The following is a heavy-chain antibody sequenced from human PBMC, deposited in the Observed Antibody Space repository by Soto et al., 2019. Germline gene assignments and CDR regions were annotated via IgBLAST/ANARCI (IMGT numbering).Heavy chain of an antibody. CDR2: IIPIFGTA. V-gene: IGHV1-69*13. J-gene: IGHJ6*02. CDR1: GGTFSSYA. Sequence: GASVKVSCKASGGTFSSYAISWVRQAPGQGLEWMGGIIPIFGTANYAQKFQGRVTITADESTSTAYMELSSLRSEDTAVYYCARVAGGSGWSLYYYGMDVWGQGTPVTVSS. D-gene: IGHD6-19*01. CDR3: ARVAGGSGWSLYYYGMDV.